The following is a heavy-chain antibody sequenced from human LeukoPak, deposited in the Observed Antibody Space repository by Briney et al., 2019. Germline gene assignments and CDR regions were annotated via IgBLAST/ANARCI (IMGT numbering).Heavy chain of an antibody. J-gene: IGHJ5*02. V-gene: IGHV1-46*01. Sequence: ASVKVSCKASGYTFTSFFMHWVRQAPGQGLEWMGIINPSGGSTSYAQKFQGRVTMTRDTSTSTVYMELSSLRSEDTAVYYCAVGYSSGSFDPWGQGTLVTVSS. D-gene: IGHD6-19*01. CDR1: GYTFTSFF. CDR3: AVGYSSGSFDP. CDR2: INPSGGST.